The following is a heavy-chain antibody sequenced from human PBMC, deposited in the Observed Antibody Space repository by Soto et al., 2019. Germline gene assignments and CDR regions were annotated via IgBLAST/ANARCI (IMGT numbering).Heavy chain of an antibody. J-gene: IGHJ6*02. V-gene: IGHV5-10-1*01. CDR1: GYSFTSYW. D-gene: IGHD1-26*01. Sequence: PGESLKISCKGSGYSFTSYWISWVRQMPGKGLEWMGRIDPSDSYTNYSPSFQGHVTISADKSISTAYLQWSSLKASDTAMYYCARHAFGAYSGGGMDVWGPGTTVTVFS. CDR3: ARHAFGAYSGGGMDV. CDR2: IDPSDSYT.